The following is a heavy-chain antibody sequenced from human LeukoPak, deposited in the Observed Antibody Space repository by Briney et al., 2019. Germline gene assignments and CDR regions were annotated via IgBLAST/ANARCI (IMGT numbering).Heavy chain of an antibody. CDR3: ARVLRYYYDSSGYYAGFDY. V-gene: IGHV1-18*01. D-gene: IGHD3-22*01. CDR2: ISAYNGNT. J-gene: IGHJ4*02. Sequence: GASVKVSCKASGYTFTSYGISWVRQAPGQGLEWMGWISAYNGNTNYAQKFQGRVTMTRDTSISTAYMELSRLRSDDTAVYYCARVLRYYYDSSGYYAGFDYWGQGTLVTVSS. CDR1: GYTFTSYG.